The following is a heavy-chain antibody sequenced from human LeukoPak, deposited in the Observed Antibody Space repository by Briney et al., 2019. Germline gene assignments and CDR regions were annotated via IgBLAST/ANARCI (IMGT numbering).Heavy chain of an antibody. Sequence: GGSLRLSCAASGFTFSSYSMNWVRQAPGKGLEWVSPISSSSSYIYSADSVKGRFTISRDNAKNSLYLLMNSLRDEDTAVYYCAREQYYYDSSGHYKGEFFDYWGQGTLVTVSS. CDR1: GFTFSSYS. J-gene: IGHJ4*02. D-gene: IGHD3-22*01. CDR3: AREQYYYDSSGHYKGEFFDY. V-gene: IGHV3-21*01. CDR2: ISSSSSYI.